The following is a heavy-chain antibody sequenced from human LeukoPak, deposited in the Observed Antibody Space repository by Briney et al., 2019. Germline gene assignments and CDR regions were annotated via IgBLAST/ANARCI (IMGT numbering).Heavy chain of an antibody. CDR2: TNGDGSTT. J-gene: IGHJ4*02. D-gene: IGHD5-24*01. Sequence: PGGSLRLSCAAYGFTFSTYWMHWVRQAPGKGLVWVSRTNGDGSTTSYADSVKGRFTISRDNAKNTLYLQMNSLRVEDTAVYYCAREGLEPVDCWGQGTLVTVSS. CDR1: GFTFSTYW. V-gene: IGHV3-74*01. CDR3: AREGLEPVDC.